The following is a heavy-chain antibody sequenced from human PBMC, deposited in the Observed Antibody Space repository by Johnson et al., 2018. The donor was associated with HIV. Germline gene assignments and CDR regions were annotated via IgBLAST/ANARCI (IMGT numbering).Heavy chain of an antibody. V-gene: IGHV3-7*05. J-gene: IGHJ3*02. CDR1: GFTFSSYW. D-gene: IGHD2-8*02. CDR3: ARGGYCTGGVCLGDAFDI. CDR2: IKQDGSEK. Sequence: VQLVESGGGLVQPGGSLRLSCAASGFTFSSYWMSWVRQAPGKGLEWVANIKQDGSEKYYVDSVKGRFTISRDNAKISLYLQMNSLRAEDTDLYYCARGGYCTGGVCLGDAFDIWGQGTMVTVSS.